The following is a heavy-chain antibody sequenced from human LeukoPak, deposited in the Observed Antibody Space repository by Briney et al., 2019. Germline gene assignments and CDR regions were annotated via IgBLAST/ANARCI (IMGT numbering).Heavy chain of an antibody. CDR1: GYTFTSYD. V-gene: IGHV1-8*01. D-gene: IGHD1-1*01. CDR2: MNPNSANT. CDR3: ARGQRPNLFQVYYYYYYMDV. J-gene: IGHJ6*03. Sequence: GASVKVSCKASGYTFTSYDINWVRQAPGQGLEWRGWMNPNSANTGYAQKFQGRVTMTRNTSISTAYMELSSLRSEDTAVYYCARGQRPNLFQVYYYYYYMDVWGKGTTVTVSS.